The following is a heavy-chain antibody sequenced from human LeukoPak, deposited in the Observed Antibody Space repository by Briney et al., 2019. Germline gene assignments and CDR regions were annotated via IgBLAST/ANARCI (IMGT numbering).Heavy chain of an antibody. Sequence: GSSLKVSCKASGYTFTTYYMHWVRQAPRQGLVWMGLINPSGGGTRYAQKFQGRVTMTRDTSTSTVYMELSSLRSEDTAVYYCASGYKTVSVFDHWGQGTLVTVSS. D-gene: IGHD5-24*01. CDR3: ASGYKTVSVFDH. V-gene: IGHV1-46*01. CDR1: GYTFTTYY. CDR2: INPSGGGT. J-gene: IGHJ4*02.